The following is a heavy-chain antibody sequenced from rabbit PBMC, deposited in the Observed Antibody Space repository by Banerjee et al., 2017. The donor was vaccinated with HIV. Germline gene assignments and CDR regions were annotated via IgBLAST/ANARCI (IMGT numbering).Heavy chain of an antibody. J-gene: IGHJ4*01. CDR1: GFSFSNNYV. V-gene: IGHV1S45*01. CDR2: IYAGSSGSA. Sequence: QEQLVESGGGLVKPEGSLTLTCTASGFSFSNNYVMCWVRQAPGKGLEWIGCIYAGSSGSAYYASWAKGRFSISKTSSTTVTLQMTSLTAADTATYFCARDNYYDPGDYDLWGPGTLVTVS. CDR3: ARDNYYDPGDYDL. D-gene: IGHD2-1*01.